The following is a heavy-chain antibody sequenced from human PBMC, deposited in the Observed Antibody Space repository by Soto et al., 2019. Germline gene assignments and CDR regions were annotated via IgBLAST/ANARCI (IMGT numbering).Heavy chain of an antibody. J-gene: IGHJ4*02. CDR3: ARGRASGSYYFLDY. CDR1: GNTFTSYD. Sequence: QVQLVQSGAEVKKPGASVKVSCKASGNTFTSYDINWVRQATGHGLEWMGWINPNSGNIGYAQKFQGRVTMTRDTAIRTAYMEVSRLRSDDTAVYYCARGRASGSYYFLDYWGQGTLVTVSS. CDR2: INPNSGNI. D-gene: IGHD3-10*01. V-gene: IGHV1-8*01.